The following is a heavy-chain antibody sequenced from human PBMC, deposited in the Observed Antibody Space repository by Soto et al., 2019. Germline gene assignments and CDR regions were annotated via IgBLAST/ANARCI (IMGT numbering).Heavy chain of an antibody. Sequence: EVQLLESGGGLVQPGGSLRLSCAASGFMFGSYAMSWVRQAPGKGLEWVSGISGSGTDTYNADAVKGRVTISRDNAKNTLYLQMNGLRAEDTAIYYCAKDLLSSYYYGMDAWGQGTTVTVSS. CDR2: ISGSGTDT. D-gene: IGHD3-10*01. CDR1: GFMFGSYA. J-gene: IGHJ6*02. V-gene: IGHV3-23*01. CDR3: AKDLLSSYYYGMDA.